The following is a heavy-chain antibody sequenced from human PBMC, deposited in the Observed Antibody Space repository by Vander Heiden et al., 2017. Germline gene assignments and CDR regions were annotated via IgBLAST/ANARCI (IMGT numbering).Heavy chain of an antibody. J-gene: IGHJ5*02. CDR2: IFKTGRT. D-gene: IGHD3-3*02. CDR1: GGSLSSGAYY. Sequence: QLLLQESGPGLVKPSETLSLTCSVSGGSLSSGAYYWIWIRQHPGKGLEWIGTIFKTGRTYSNSSLKSRLTLSVDPSKSLFSLRLNSVTATDTATYYCARSFLAGWFDPWGQETLVTVSS. V-gene: IGHV4-39*01. CDR3: ARSFLAGWFDP.